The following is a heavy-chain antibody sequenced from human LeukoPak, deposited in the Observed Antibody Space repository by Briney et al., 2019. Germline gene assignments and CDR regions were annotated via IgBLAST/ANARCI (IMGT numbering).Heavy chain of an antibody. V-gene: IGHV4-30-2*01. CDR3: ARGLVVPAATLPFFDY. J-gene: IGHJ4*02. D-gene: IGHD2-2*01. Sequence: PSETLTLTCTVSGGSISSGGYYWSWIRQPPGKGLEWIGYIYHSGSTYYNPSLKSRVTISVDRSKNQFSLKLSSVTAADTAVYYCARGLVVPAATLPFFDYWGQGTLVTVSS. CDR1: GGSISSGGYY. CDR2: IYHSGST.